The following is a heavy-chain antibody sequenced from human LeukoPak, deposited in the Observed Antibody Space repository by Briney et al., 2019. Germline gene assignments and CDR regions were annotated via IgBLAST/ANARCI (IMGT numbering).Heavy chain of an antibody. V-gene: IGHV3-48*01. CDR2: ISSSSSTI. Sequence: GGSLRLSCAASGFTFSSYSMNWVRQAPGKGLEWVSYISSSSSTIYYADSVKGRFTISRDNAKNSLYLQMNSLRAEDTAVYYCARRLYSSGWSYWFDPWGQGTLVTVSS. J-gene: IGHJ5*02. D-gene: IGHD6-19*01. CDR3: ARRLYSSGWSYWFDP. CDR1: GFTFSSYS.